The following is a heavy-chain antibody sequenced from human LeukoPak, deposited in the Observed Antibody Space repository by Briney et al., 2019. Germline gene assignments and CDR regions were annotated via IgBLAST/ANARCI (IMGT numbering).Heavy chain of an antibody. D-gene: IGHD1-26*01. CDR3: AKDPYSGSYYYYMDV. CDR1: GFTFSSYA. Sequence: PGGSLRLSCAASGFTFSSYAMSWVRQAPGKGLEWVSAISGSGGSTYYADSVKGRFTISRDNSKNTLYLQMNSLRAEDTAVYYCAKDPYSGSYYYYMDVWGKGTTVTVSS. CDR2: ISGSGGST. J-gene: IGHJ6*03. V-gene: IGHV3-23*01.